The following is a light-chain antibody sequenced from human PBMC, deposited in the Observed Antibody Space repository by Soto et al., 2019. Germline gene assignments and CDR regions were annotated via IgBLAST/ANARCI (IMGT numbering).Light chain of an antibody. CDR1: QSVRSNY. CDR2: NSS. V-gene: IGKV3-20*01. CDR3: QQYRDLPHT. J-gene: IGKJ1*01. Sequence: EIGLTQSPGTLSLSPGERATLSCRASQSVRSNYLAWYQQKPGQAPRLLIYNSSTRATGIPDRFSGSGSGTDFTLTISRLEPEDFALYYCQQYRDLPHTFGQGTQVEIK.